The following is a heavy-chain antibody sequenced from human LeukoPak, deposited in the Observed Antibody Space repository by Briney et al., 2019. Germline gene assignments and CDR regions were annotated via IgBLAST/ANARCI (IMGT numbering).Heavy chain of an antibody. CDR3: AKDRSCTNGVCHGDFDY. CDR2: ISGSGGST. D-gene: IGHD2-8*01. Sequence: GGSLRLSCAASGITFSSYAMSWVRQAPGKGLEWVSGISGSGGSTYYADSVRGRFTISRDNSKNTLYLQMNSLRAEDTAVYYCAKDRSCTNGVCHGDFDYWGQGTLVTVSS. CDR1: GITFSSYA. J-gene: IGHJ4*02. V-gene: IGHV3-23*01.